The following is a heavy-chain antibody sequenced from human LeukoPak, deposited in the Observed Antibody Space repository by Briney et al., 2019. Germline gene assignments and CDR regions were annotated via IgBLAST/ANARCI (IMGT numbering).Heavy chain of an antibody. V-gene: IGHV3-21*04. Sequence: GDSLRLSCAASGFTFNSYSMDWVRQAPGKGLEWVSSISSSSSYIYYADSVKGRFTISRDNSRNTLYLQMNSLRAEDTAVYYCARVEDSSWYFDYWGQGTLVTVSS. CDR1: GFTFNSYS. CDR3: ARVEDSSWYFDY. D-gene: IGHD6-13*01. CDR2: ISSSSSYI. J-gene: IGHJ4*02.